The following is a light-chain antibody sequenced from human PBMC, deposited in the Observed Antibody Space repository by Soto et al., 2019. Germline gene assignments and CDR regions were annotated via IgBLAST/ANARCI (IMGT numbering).Light chain of an antibody. CDR2: DAS. CDR3: QQYDIWPPYT. Sequence: EIVMTQSPATLSVSPGEDVTLSCRASQNIRSSLAWYQQRPGQAPRLLIYDASTRATGIPPRFSGGGSGTEFTVTISSLQSEDFAIYYCQQYDIWPPYTFGQGTKVDIK. CDR1: QNIRSS. J-gene: IGKJ2*01. V-gene: IGKV3-15*01.